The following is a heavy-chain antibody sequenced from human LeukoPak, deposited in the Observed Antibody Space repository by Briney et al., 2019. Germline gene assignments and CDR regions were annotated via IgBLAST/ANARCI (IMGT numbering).Heavy chain of an antibody. CDR3: ARDYYDSSGYYYDAFDI. V-gene: IGHV1-18*01. CDR1: GYTFTSYG. J-gene: IGHJ3*02. Sequence: GASVKVSCKASGYTFTSYGISWVRQAPGQGLEWMGWINTYNGITNYAQKLQGRVTMTTDTSTNTAYMELRSLRSDDTAVYYCARDYYDSSGYYYDAFDIWGQGTMVTVSS. D-gene: IGHD3-22*01. CDR2: INTYNGIT.